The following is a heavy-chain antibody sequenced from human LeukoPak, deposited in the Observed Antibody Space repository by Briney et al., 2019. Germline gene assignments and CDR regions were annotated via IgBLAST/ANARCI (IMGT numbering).Heavy chain of an antibody. CDR3: TTEYQYSSGWYRAY. J-gene: IGHJ4*02. V-gene: IGHV3-15*07. D-gene: IGHD6-19*01. CDR2: IKSKTDGGTT. CDR1: GFTFSNAW. Sequence: KPGGSLRLSCAASGFTFSNAWMNWVRQAPGKGLEWVGRIKSKTDGGTTDYAAPVKGRFTISRDDSKNTLYLQMNSLKTEDTAVYYCTTEYQYSSGWYRAYWGQGTLVTVSS.